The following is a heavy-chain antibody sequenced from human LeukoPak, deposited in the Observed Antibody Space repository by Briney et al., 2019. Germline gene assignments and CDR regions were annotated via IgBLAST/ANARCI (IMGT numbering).Heavy chain of an antibody. CDR2: IHDDGRT. CDR1: GGSMSDSIT. Sequence: KPSETLSLTCSVSGGSMSDSITWGWVRQPPGKGLEWLANIHDDGRTAPIPSLRSRLTISQDRSKNQFSLKVSSVTAADTAFYYCAKVLTAAGLDLWGQGILVTVSS. D-gene: IGHD6-25*01. V-gene: IGHV4/OR15-8*01. CDR3: AKVLTAAGLDL. J-gene: IGHJ5*02.